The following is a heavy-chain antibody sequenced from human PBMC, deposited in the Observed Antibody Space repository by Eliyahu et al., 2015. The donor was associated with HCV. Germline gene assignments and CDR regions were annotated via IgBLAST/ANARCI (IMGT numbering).Heavy chain of an antibody. CDR1: GFSLTTTGVG. D-gene: IGHD6-6*01. J-gene: IGHJ3*02. CDR2: VYLDDEK. CDR3: AHSGLARRTFDI. Sequence: QITLKESGPTXVRPTQTLTLTCTFSGFSLTTTGVGVGWIRQTPGKPLEWLALVYLDDEKLYMPSLQNRLTITEDTSKNQVVLTMTNMDPVDTGTYYCAHSGLARRTFDIWGQGILVAVSS. V-gene: IGHV2-5*02.